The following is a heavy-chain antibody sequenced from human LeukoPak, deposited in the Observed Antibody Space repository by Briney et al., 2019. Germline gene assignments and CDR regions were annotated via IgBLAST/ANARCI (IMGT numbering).Heavy chain of an antibody. CDR1: GYTFTRYY. CDR3: AGSPRVVVPLY. D-gene: IGHD2-2*01. J-gene: IGHJ4*02. Sequence: ASVKVSCKASGYTFTRYYMHWVRQAPGQGREWMGRINPNRGCTNYAQKFQGRVTMTRDTSISTAYMELSRLRSDDPAVYYCAGSPRVVVPLYWGQGTLVSVSS. V-gene: IGHV1-2*06. CDR2: INPNRGCT.